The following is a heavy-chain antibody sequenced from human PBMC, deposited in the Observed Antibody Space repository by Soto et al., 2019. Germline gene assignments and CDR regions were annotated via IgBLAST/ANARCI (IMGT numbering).Heavy chain of an antibody. Sequence: DSVKVSCKVSGYTLTELSMHWVRQAPGKGLEWMGGFDPEDGETIYAQKFQGRVTMTEDTSTDTAYMELSSLRSEDTAVYYCATKRITMIAFDYWGQGTLVTVSS. V-gene: IGHV1-24*01. D-gene: IGHD3-22*01. CDR3: ATKRITMIAFDY. J-gene: IGHJ4*02. CDR1: GYTLTELS. CDR2: FDPEDGET.